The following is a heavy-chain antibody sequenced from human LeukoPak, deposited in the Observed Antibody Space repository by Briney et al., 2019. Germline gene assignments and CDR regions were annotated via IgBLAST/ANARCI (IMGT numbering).Heavy chain of an antibody. Sequence: SQTLSLTCTVSGGSISSGGYYWSWIRQHPGKGLEWIGYIYYSGSTYYNPSLKSRVTISVDTSKNQFSLKLSSVTAADTAVYYCARHPDTVRGVIPWYFDLWGRGTLVTVSS. D-gene: IGHD3-10*01. CDR1: GGSISSGGYY. V-gene: IGHV4-31*03. J-gene: IGHJ2*01. CDR3: ARHPDTVRGVIPWYFDL. CDR2: IYYSGST.